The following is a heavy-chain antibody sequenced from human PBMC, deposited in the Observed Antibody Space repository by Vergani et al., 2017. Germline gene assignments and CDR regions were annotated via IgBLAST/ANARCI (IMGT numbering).Heavy chain of an antibody. Sequence: QVQLVQSGAEVKKPGSSVKVSCKASGGTFSSYAISWVRQAPGQGLEWMGGIIPIFGTANYAQKFQGRVTITADESTSTAYMELSSLRSEDTAVYYCARVPDFWSGYYTTEYYYYYGMDVWGQGTTVTVSS. CDR1: GGTFSSYA. V-gene: IGHV1-69*01. CDR3: ARVPDFWSGYYTTEYYYYYGMDV. D-gene: IGHD3-3*01. J-gene: IGHJ6*02. CDR2: IIPIFGTA.